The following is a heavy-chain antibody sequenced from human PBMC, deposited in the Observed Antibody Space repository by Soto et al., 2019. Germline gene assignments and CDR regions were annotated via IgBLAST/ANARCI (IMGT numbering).Heavy chain of an antibody. D-gene: IGHD5-18*01. J-gene: IGHJ4*02. CDR1: GFSLSTSGVG. CDR2: IYWNDDK. V-gene: IGHV2-5*01. CDR3: AHRYSYGYGFDY. Sequence: GSGPTLVNPTQTLTLTCTFSGFSLSTSGVGVGWIRQPPGKALEWLALIYWNDDKRYSPSLKSRLTITKDTSKNQVVLTMTNMDSVDTATYYCAHRYSYGYGFDYWGQGTLVTVSS.